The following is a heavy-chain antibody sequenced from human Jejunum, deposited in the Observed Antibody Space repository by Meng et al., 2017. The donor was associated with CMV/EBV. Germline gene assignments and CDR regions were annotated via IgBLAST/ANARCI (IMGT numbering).Heavy chain of an antibody. V-gene: IGHV5-51*01. CDR2: TYPGDSDT. D-gene: IGHD5-18*01. CDR1: GYSFTSHW. Sequence: SCQGSGYSFTSHWIGWVRQMPGKGLEWMGITYPGDSDTRYSPSFQGQVTISADNSITTAYLQWSSLKASDTAMYYCTLGIQLWLIDYWGQGTLVTVSS. J-gene: IGHJ4*02. CDR3: TLGIQLWLIDY.